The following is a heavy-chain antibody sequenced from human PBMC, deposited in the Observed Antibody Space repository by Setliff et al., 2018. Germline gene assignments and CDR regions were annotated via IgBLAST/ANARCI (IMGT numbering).Heavy chain of an antibody. CDR2: IKQDGSEK. D-gene: IGHD2-2*01. CDR1: GFTFSNYA. Sequence: PGGSLRLSCAASGFTFSNYAMSWVRQAPGKGLEWVANIKQDGSEKYYVDSVKGRFTISRDNAKNSLYLQMNSLRAEDTAVYYCARVGYCSGPTCYPFDSWGQGNLVTVSS. J-gene: IGHJ4*02. CDR3: ARVGYCSGPTCYPFDS. V-gene: IGHV3-7*01.